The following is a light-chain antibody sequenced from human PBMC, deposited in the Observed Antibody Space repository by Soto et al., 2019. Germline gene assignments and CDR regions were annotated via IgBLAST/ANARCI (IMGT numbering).Light chain of an antibody. CDR3: QQYNNWWT. J-gene: IGKJ1*01. CDR1: QSVSSN. CDR2: GAS. Sequence: EIVMTQSPVTLSVSPGERATLSCRAGQSVSSNSAWYQQKPGQAPRLLIYGASTRATGIPARFTGSGSGTEFTLTISSLQFDDSAVYYCQQYNNWWTFGQGTKVDI. V-gene: IGKV3-15*01.